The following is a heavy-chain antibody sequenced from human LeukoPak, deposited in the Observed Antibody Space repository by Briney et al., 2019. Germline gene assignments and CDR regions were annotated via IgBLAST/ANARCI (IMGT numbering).Heavy chain of an antibody. CDR3: ARASYSVAYFDY. CDR1: GGSISSYY. CDR2: IYYSGST. D-gene: IGHD4-11*01. J-gene: IGHJ4*02. V-gene: IGHV4-59*01. Sequence: KTSETLSLTCTVSGGSISSYYWSWIRQPPGKGLEWIGYIYYSGSTNYNPSLKSRVTISVDTSKNQFSLRLSSVTAADTAVYYCARASYSVAYFDYWGQGTLVTVSP.